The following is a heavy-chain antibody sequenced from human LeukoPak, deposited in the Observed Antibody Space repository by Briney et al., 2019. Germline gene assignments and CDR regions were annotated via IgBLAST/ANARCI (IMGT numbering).Heavy chain of an antibody. V-gene: IGHV3-48*01. D-gene: IGHD3-10*01. J-gene: IGHJ4*02. CDR3: ARDPGFMVRGSEADY. CDR1: GFTFSSYS. CDR2: ISSSSSTI. Sequence: PGGSLRLSCAASGFTFSSYSMNWVRQAPGKGLEWVSYISSSSSTIYYADSVKGRFTISRDNAKNSLYLQMNSLRAEDTAVYYCARDPGFMVRGSEADYWGQGTLVTVSS.